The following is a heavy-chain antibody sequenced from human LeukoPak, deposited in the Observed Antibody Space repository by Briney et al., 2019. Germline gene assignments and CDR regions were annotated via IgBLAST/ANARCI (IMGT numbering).Heavy chain of an antibody. CDR3: ASALLWSGELYSDY. V-gene: IGHV3-21*01. CDR1: GFTFSSYS. Sequence: GGSLRLSCAASGFTFSSYSMNWVRQAPGKGLEGVSSISSSSSYIYYADSVKGRFTISRDNAKNSLYLQMNSLRAEDTAVYYCASALLWSGELYSDYWGQGTLVTVSS. CDR2: ISSSSSYI. D-gene: IGHD3-10*01. J-gene: IGHJ4*02.